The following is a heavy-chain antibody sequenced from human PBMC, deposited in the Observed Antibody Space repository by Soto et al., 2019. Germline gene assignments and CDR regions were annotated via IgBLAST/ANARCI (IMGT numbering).Heavy chain of an antibody. J-gene: IGHJ4*02. CDR2: MSSSGDS. V-gene: IGHV4-4*09. CDR3: ARSGPTFFGGVVPDFEW. CDR1: GASVSHYF. Sequence: SETLSLTCDVSGASVSHYFWSWIRQPPGKGMEWLGYMSSSGDSISNTALKSRITISLDMSRNHVSLNLSSLTVSDTAVYSCARSGPTFFGGVVPDFEWWGTGPLVIVAS. D-gene: IGHD3-3*01.